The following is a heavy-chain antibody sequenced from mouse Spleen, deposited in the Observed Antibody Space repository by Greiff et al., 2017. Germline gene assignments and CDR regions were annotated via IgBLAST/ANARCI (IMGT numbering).Heavy chain of an antibody. J-gene: IGHJ4*01. V-gene: IGHV1-55*01. CDR3: ARSGVRQYAMDY. CDR1: GYTFTSYW. Sequence: VQLQQSGAELAKPGASVKMSCKASGYTFTSYWITWVKQRPGQGLEWIGDIYPGSGSTNYNEKFKSKATLTVDTSSSTAYMQLSSLTSEDSAVYYCARSGVRQYAMDYWGQGTSVTVSS. CDR2: IYPGSGST. D-gene: IGHD2-14*01.